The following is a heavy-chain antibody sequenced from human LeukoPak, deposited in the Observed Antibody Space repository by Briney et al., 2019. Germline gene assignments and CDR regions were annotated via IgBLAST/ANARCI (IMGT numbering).Heavy chain of an antibody. CDR3: AKDNGDYGFDY. V-gene: IGHV3-23*01. CDR2: LSGSGGST. Sequence: PGGSLRLSCAASEITFNNYAMSWVRQAPGKGLEWVSALSGSGGSTYYADSVKGRFTISRDNSKNTLYLQMSSLRAEDTAVYYCAKDNGDYGFDYWGQGTLATVSS. J-gene: IGHJ4*02. D-gene: IGHD4-17*01. CDR1: EITFNNYA.